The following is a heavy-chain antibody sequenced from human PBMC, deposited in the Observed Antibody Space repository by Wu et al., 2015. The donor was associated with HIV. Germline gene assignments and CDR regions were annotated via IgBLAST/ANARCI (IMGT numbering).Heavy chain of an antibody. D-gene: IGHD5-12*01. CDR3: ARDFYPYGEYSGYEHNWFDP. CDR1: GGTFSSYA. V-gene: IGHV1-69*05. Sequence: QVQLVQSGAEVKKPGSSVKVSCKASGGTFSSYAISWVRQAPGQGLEWMGGIIPIFGTANYAQKFQGRVTITTDESTSTAYMELSSLRSEDTAVYYCARDFYPYGEYSGYEHNWFDPWGQGTLVTVSS. J-gene: IGHJ5*02. CDR2: IIPIFGTA.